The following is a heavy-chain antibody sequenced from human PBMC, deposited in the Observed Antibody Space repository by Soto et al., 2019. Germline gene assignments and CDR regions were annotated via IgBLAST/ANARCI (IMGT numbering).Heavy chain of an antibody. CDR3: AKGNDYGDFRAFDI. D-gene: IGHD4-17*01. CDR1: KLTYSDYA. J-gene: IGHJ3*02. V-gene: IGHV3-23*01. CDR2: ISGSGDNT. Sequence: GGSLRLSCEASKLTYSDYAMTWVRQAPGKGLEWVASISGSGDNTYYADSVKGRFTISRDNSKNTLYMQMNSLRADDTAVYYCAKGNDYGDFRAFDIWGQGTVVTVSS.